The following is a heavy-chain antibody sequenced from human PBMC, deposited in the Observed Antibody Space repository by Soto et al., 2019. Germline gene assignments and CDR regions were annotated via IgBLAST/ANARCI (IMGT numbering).Heavy chain of an antibody. CDR1: GFTLSSYA. Sequence: EVQLLESGGGLIQPGGSLTLSCAASGFTLSSYAMSWVRQAPGKGLEWVSAISRSGGSAYYADSVKGRFTISRDNSKNTLDLQMNSLRAEDTAVYYCAKSVAAAATSNWGQGTLVTVSS. D-gene: IGHD6-13*01. CDR2: ISRSGGSA. J-gene: IGHJ4*02. CDR3: AKSVAAAATSN. V-gene: IGHV3-23*01.